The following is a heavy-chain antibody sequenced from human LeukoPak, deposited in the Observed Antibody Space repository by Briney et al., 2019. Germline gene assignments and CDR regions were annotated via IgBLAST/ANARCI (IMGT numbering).Heavy chain of an antibody. CDR1: GYTFTSYY. J-gene: IGHJ4*02. CDR2: INPSGGST. CDR3: ARDHQVVVAAMGLGDY. Sequence: GASVKVSCKASGYTFTSYYMHWVRQAPGQGLEWMEIINPSGGSTSYAQKFQGRVTMTRDTSTSTVYMELSSLRSEDTAVYYCARDHQVVVAAMGLGDYWGQGTLVTVSS. V-gene: IGHV1-46*01. D-gene: IGHD2-15*01.